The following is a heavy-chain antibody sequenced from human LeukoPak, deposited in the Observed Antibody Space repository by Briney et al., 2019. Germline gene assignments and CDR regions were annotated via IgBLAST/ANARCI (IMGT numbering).Heavy chain of an antibody. CDR2: IWYDGSHI. CDR3: ARGIPIPATHPIDY. Sequence: GGSLRLSCAASGFTFTSYGMHWVRQAPGKGLEGVGMIWYDGSHIKYADSVEGRFSISRDTSKNTLYLQMNSLRADDTAVHYCARGIPIPATHPIDYWGQGSLVTVSS. D-gene: IGHD2-21*01. V-gene: IGHV3-33*03. J-gene: IGHJ4*02. CDR1: GFTFTSYG.